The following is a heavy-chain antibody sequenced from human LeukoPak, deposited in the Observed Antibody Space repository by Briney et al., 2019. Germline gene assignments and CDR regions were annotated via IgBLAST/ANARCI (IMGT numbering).Heavy chain of an antibody. J-gene: IGHJ4*02. V-gene: IGHV4-34*01. CDR2: INHSGST. Sequence: SETLSLTCAVYGGSFSGYYWSWIRQPPGKGLEWIGEINHSGSTNYNPSLKSRVTISVDTSENQFSLKLSSVTAADTAVYYCARENYDFWSGYYNDYWGQGTLVTVSS. CDR1: GGSFSGYY. CDR3: ARENYDFWSGYYNDY. D-gene: IGHD3-3*01.